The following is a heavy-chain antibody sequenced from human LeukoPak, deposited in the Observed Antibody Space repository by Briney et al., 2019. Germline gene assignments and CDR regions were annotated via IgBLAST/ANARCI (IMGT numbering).Heavy chain of an antibody. J-gene: IGHJ4*02. CDR2: ISGSGGST. CDR1: GFTFSSYA. Sequence: GGSLRLSCAASGFTFSSYAMSWVRQAPGKGLEWVSAISGSGGSTYYADSVKGRLTISRDNSKNTLYLQMNSLRAEDTAVYYCAKSSGDFYYFDYWGQGTLVTVSS. V-gene: IGHV3-23*01. CDR3: AKSSGDFYYFDY. D-gene: IGHD2-21*02.